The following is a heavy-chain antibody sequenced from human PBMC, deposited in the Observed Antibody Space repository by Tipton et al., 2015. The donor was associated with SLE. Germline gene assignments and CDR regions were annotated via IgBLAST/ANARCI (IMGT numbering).Heavy chain of an antibody. CDR3: VKDSYFQHRTGYYSHYFDY. V-gene: IGHV3-9*01. D-gene: IGHD3/OR15-3a*01. J-gene: IGHJ4*01. CDR2: IGWNSGPT. CDR1: GFSFDDYT. Sequence: SLRLSCSASGFSFDDYTMHWVRQVPGKGLEWVSSIGWNSGPTGYADSVKGRFTISRDNDKRSLYLEMNSLRPDDTAFYYCVKDSYFQHRTGYYSHYFDYWGHGTLVTVSS.